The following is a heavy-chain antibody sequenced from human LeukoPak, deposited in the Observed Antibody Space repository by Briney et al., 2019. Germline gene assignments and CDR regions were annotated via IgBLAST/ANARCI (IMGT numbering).Heavy chain of an antibody. D-gene: IGHD3-22*01. CDR1: GFTFSSYG. CDR2: IWYNGSNK. CDR3: ARDGGIYYYDSSGYYDFDY. V-gene: IGHV3-33*01. J-gene: IGHJ4*02. Sequence: GGSLRLSCAASGFTFSSYGMHWVRQAPGEGLEWVAVIWYNGSNKYYADSVKGRFTISRDNSKNTLYLQMNSLRAEDTAVYYCARDGGIYYYDSSGYYDFDYWGQGTLVTVSS.